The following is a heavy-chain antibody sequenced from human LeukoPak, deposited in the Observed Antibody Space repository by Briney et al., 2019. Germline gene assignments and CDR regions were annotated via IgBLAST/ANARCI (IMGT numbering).Heavy chain of an antibody. D-gene: IGHD3-22*01. CDR3: ASTSYYYDSSGYYY. CDR2: ISAYNGNT. V-gene: IGHV1-18*01. J-gene: IGHJ4*02. Sequence: ASVKVSCKASGYTFTSYGISWVRQAPGQGLEWMGWISAYNGNTNYAQKLQGRVTVTTDTSTSTAYMELRSLRSDDTAVYYCASTSYYYDSSGYYYWGQGTLVTVSS. CDR1: GYTFTSYG.